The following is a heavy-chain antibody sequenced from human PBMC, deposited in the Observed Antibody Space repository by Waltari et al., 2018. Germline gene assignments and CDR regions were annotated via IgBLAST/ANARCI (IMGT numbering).Heavy chain of an antibody. V-gene: IGHV4-39*01. Sequence: QLQLQESGPGLVKPSETLSLTCTVSGGSISSSSYYWGWIRQPPGKGLEWIGSIYYSVSTYYNPSLKSRVTISVDTSKNQFSLKLSSVTAADTAVYYCATYYYGSGSYYNGAFDYWGQGTLVTVSS. J-gene: IGHJ4*02. CDR1: GGSISSSSYY. CDR3: ATYYYGSGSYYNGAFDY. D-gene: IGHD3-10*01. CDR2: IYYSVST.